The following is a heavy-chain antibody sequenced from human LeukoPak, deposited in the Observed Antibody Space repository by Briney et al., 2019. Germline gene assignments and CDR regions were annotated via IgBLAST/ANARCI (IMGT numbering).Heavy chain of an antibody. Sequence: SETLSLTCTVSVGSISSYYWSWLRQPPGKGLECIGYIYYSGSTNYNPPLKSRVNISIDTSRTQFSLKLSSVTAADTAMYYCARRGGGHAFDIWGQGTMVTVSS. CDR1: VGSISSYY. CDR3: ARRGGGHAFDI. CDR2: IYYSGST. V-gene: IGHV4-59*08. J-gene: IGHJ3*02. D-gene: IGHD3-16*01.